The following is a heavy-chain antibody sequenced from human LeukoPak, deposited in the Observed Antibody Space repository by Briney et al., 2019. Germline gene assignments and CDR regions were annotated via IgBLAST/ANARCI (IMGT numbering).Heavy chain of an antibody. CDR2: ISYDGSNK. J-gene: IGHJ4*02. CDR3: VRSSTGMRYFDWFAADY. V-gene: IGHV3-30-3*01. D-gene: IGHD3-9*01. CDR1: GFTFSSYA. Sequence: GRSLRLSCAASGFTFSSYAMHWVRQAPGKGLEWVAVISYDGSNKYYADSVKGRFTISRDNSKNTLYLQMNSLRAEDTAVYYCVRSSTGMRYFDWFAADYWGQGTLVTVSS.